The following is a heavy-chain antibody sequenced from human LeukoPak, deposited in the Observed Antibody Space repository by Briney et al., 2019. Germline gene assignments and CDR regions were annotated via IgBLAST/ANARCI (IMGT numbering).Heavy chain of an antibody. D-gene: IGHD3-22*01. V-gene: IGHV1-18*01. CDR3: ARARSYYYDSSDLDY. Sequence: GASVKVSCKASGYTFTSYGISWVRQAPGQGLEWMGWISAYNGNTNYAQKLQGRVTMTTDTSTSTAYMELRSLRSGDTAVYYCARARSYYYDSSDLDYWGQGTLVTVSS. CDR2: ISAYNGNT. CDR1: GYTFTSYG. J-gene: IGHJ4*02.